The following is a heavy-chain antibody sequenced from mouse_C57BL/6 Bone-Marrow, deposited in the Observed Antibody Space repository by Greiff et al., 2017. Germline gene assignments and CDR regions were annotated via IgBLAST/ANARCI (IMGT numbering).Heavy chain of an antibody. CDR3: ARGAIYDGYLYAMDY. D-gene: IGHD2-3*01. CDR2: IDPEDGET. CDR1: GFNIKDYY. Sequence: VHVKQSGAELVKPGASVKLSCTASGFNIKDYYMHWVKQRTEQGLEWIGRIDPEDGETKYAPKFQGKATITADTSSNTAYLQLSSLTSEDTAVYYCARGAIYDGYLYAMDYWGQGTSVTVSS. V-gene: IGHV14-2*01. J-gene: IGHJ4*01.